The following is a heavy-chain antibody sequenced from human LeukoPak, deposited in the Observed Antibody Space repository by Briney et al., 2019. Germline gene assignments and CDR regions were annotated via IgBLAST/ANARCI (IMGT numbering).Heavy chain of an antibody. CDR1: GFTFSNAW. CDR2: IKSKTDGGTT. J-gene: IGHJ3*02. V-gene: IGHV3-15*01. D-gene: IGHD2-8*02. Sequence: GGSLRLSCAASGFTFSNAWMSWVRQAPGKGLEWVGRIKSKTDGGTTDYAAPVKGRFTISRDDSKNTLYLQMNSLKTEDTAVYYCTTDIEAVGPGADPDAFDIWGQGTMVTVSS. CDR3: TTDIEAVGPGADPDAFDI.